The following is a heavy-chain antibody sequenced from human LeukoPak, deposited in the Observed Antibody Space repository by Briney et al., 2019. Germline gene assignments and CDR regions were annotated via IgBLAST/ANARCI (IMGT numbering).Heavy chain of an antibody. CDR1: GYTFTGYY. CDR2: ISPSGAST. Sequence: GASVTVSCKASGYTFTGYYMHGVRQAPGQGLEWMGIISPSGASTTYAQNFQGRVTMTRDMSTSTVYMELSSLKSEDTAVYYCARGSSRSPRDAFDIWGQGTMVTVSS. J-gene: IGHJ3*02. CDR3: ARGSSRSPRDAFDI. V-gene: IGHV1-46*01.